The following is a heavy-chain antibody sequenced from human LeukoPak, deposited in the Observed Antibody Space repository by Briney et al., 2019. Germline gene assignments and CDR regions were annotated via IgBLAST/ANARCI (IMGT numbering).Heavy chain of an antibody. CDR1: GDSVSSNSAA. V-gene: IGHV6-1*01. CDR3: ARSLQMTTVTTSGFDY. CDR2: TYYRSKWYN. J-gene: IGHJ4*02. Sequence: SQTLSLTCAISGDSVSSNSAAWNWIRQFPSRGLEWLGRTYYRSKWYNDYAVSVKSRITINPDTSKNQFSLQLNSVTPEDTAVYYCARSLQMTTVTTSGFDYWGQGTLVTVSS. D-gene: IGHD4-11*01.